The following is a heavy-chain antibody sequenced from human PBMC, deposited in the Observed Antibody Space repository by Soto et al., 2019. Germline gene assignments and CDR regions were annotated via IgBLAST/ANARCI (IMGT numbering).Heavy chain of an antibody. J-gene: IGHJ4*02. V-gene: IGHV3-30*04. D-gene: IGHD1-7*01. CDR2: ISYDGNRR. CDR3: ARDPWNYVEMYYFDY. Sequence: VRQAPGKGPEWVAVISYDGNRRFYAASVKGRFTISRDNSKNTLYLQVNSLRPEDTAVYYCARDPWNYVEMYYFDYWGQGTLVTVYS.